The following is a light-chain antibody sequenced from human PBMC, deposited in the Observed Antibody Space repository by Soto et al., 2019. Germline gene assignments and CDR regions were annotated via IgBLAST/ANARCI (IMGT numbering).Light chain of an antibody. J-gene: IGLJ1*01. CDR1: SSDVGGYNY. Sequence: QSVLTQPRSVSGSPGQSVTISCTGTSSDVGGYNYVSWYQQHPGKAPKLMIYDVSKRPSGAPDRFSGSKPGNTASLTISGLQAEDEADYYCCSYAGSYPYVFGTGTKVTVL. V-gene: IGLV2-11*01. CDR2: DVS. CDR3: CSYAGSYPYV.